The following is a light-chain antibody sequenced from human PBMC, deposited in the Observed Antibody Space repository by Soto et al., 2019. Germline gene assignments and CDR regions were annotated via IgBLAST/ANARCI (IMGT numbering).Light chain of an antibody. V-gene: IGKV1-8*01. J-gene: IGKJ2*01. Sequence: AIRMTQSPSSLSASTGDRVTITCRASQGISSYLAWYQQKPGKAPKLLIYAASTLQSGVPSRFSSIGSGTDFTLTIRCLQSVEFATYYSPPYYSYSYTFGQGTKLEFK. CDR1: QGISSY. CDR3: PPYYSYSYT. CDR2: AAS.